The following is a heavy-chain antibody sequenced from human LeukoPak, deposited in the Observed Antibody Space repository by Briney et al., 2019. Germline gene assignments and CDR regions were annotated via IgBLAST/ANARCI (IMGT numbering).Heavy chain of an antibody. CDR3: ARGRYYDILTGYPPKYYYYYMDV. D-gene: IGHD3-9*01. CDR2: INHSGST. J-gene: IGHJ6*03. CDR1: GGSFSGYY. V-gene: IGHV4-34*01. Sequence: PSETLSLTCAVYGGSFSGYYRSWIRQPPGKGLEWIGEINHSGSTNYNPSLKSRVTISVDTSKNQFSLKLSSVTAADTAVYYCARGRYYDILTGYPPKYYYYYMDVWGKGTTVTVSS.